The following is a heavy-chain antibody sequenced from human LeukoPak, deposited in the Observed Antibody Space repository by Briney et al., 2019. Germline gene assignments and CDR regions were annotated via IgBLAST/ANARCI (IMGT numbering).Heavy chain of an antibody. CDR3: ARGNPYYDFWSGYCWFDP. CDR2: IYYSGST. V-gene: IGHV4-59*07. Sequence: SDTLSLTCTVSGGSISSYYWSWIRQPPGKGLEWIGYIYYSGSTKYHPSLKSRVTISVDTSKNQFSLKLSSVTAADTAVYYCARGNPYYDFWSGYCWFDPWGQGTLVTVSS. J-gene: IGHJ5*02. D-gene: IGHD3-3*01. CDR1: GGSISSYY.